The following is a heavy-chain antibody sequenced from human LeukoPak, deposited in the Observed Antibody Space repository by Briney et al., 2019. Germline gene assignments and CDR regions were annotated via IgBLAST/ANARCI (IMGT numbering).Heavy chain of an antibody. V-gene: IGHV1-18*01. Sequence: ASVKVSCKASGYTFTSYGISWVRQAPGQGLEWMGWISAYNGNTNYAQKLQGRVTMTTDTSTSTAYMKLSSLTSEDTAVYYCARTSSGYYAHFDLWGQGTLVTVS. J-gene: IGHJ4*02. CDR1: GYTFTSYG. CDR3: ARTSSGYYAHFDL. CDR2: ISAYNGNT. D-gene: IGHD3-22*01.